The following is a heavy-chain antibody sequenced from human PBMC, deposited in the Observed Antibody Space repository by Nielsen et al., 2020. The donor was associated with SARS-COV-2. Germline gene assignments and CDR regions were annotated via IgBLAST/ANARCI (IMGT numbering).Heavy chain of an antibody. CDR1: GGPISSSTW. Sequence: LSPTFAVPGGPISSSTWWSSVRQPPGKGLGWLGEIYHIGSTNYNPSLKSPATISVDKSKNQFSLKLSSVTAADTAVYYCARGQGSGPPWGGFDPWGQGTLVTVSS. V-gene: IGHV4-4*02. J-gene: IGHJ5*02. CDR3: ARGQGSGPPWGGFDP. D-gene: IGHD3-10*01. CDR2: IYHIGST.